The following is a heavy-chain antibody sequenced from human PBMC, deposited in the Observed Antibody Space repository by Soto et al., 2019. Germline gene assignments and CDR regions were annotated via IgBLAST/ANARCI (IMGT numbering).Heavy chain of an antibody. Sequence: EXLKISCKGSGYXFTSYLHGWVRHMPGKGLELMGIIYPGDSDTRYSPSFQGKVTISADKSISLDTSKNQFSLKLTSVTAADKAMYFCASSPPAMVAPNIWGQGTLGTVSS. V-gene: IGHV5-51*01. D-gene: IGHD5-18*01. CDR2: IYPGDSDT. CDR3: KAMYFCASSPPAMVAPNI. CDR1: GYXFTSYL. J-gene: IGHJ4*02.